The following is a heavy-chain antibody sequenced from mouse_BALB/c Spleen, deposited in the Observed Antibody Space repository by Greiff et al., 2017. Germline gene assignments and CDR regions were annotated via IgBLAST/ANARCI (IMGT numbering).Heavy chain of an antibody. CDR2: IYPGSGNT. D-gene: IGHD2-1*01. J-gene: IGHJ3*01. CDR3: ARSYYGPFAY. Sequence: VQLQESGAELARPGASVKLSCKASGYTFTDYYINWVKQRTGQGLEWIGEIYPGSGNTYYNEKFKGKATLTADKSSSTAYMQLSSLTSEDSAVYFCARSYYGPFAYWGQGTLVTVSA. CDR1: GYTFTDYY. V-gene: IGHV1-77*01.